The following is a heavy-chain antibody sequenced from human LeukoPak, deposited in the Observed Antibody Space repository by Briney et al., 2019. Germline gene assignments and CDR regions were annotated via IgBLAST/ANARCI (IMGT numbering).Heavy chain of an antibody. CDR2: IRNDESNE. Sequence: GGSLRLSCAASGSTFSLYGMQWVSQAPGKGLQWVAFIRNDESNEYYVDSVKGRFTISRDNSENKLYLQRNSLRTKDTAVYYCARFDYWRGFYPLDHWGQGTLVTVSS. CDR3: ARFDYWRGFYPLDH. J-gene: IGHJ4*02. D-gene: IGHD3-3*01. V-gene: IGHV3-30*02. CDR1: GSTFSLYG.